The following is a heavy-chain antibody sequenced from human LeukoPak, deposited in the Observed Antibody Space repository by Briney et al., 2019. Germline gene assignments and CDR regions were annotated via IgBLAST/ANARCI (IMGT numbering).Heavy chain of an antibody. CDR2: IIPIFGTA. D-gene: IGHD5-18*01. J-gene: IGHJ4*02. CDR3: ARGGDAASPFDY. CDR1: GGTFSSYA. Sequence: SVKVSCKASGGTFSSYAISWARQAPGQGLEWMGGIIPIFGTANYAQKFQGRVTITADESTSTAYMGLSSLRSEDTAVYYCARGGDAASPFDYWGQGTLVTVSS. V-gene: IGHV1-69*01.